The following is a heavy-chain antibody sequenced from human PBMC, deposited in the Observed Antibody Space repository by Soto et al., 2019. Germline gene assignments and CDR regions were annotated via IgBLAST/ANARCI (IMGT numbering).Heavy chain of an antibody. CDR3: ARGSEWRISWYMDV. J-gene: IGHJ6*03. V-gene: IGHV3-21*01. Sequence: GGSLRLSCAASGFTFSSYSMNWVRQAPGKGLEWVSSISSSSSYIYYADSVKGRFTISRDNAKNSLYLQMNSLRAEDTAVYYCARGSEWRISWYMDVWGKGTTVTVSS. CDR2: ISSSSSYI. CDR1: GFTFSSYS. D-gene: IGHD3-3*01.